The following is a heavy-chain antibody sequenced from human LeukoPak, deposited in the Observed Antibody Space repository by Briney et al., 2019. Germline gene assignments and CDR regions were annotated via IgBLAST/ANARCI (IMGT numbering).Heavy chain of an antibody. CDR3: ARTSIYYDSSGYRS. D-gene: IGHD3-22*01. CDR1: GGSFSGYY. CDR2: INHSGST. J-gene: IGHJ5*02. Sequence: SETLSLTCAVYGGSFSGYYWSWIRQPPGKGLEWIGEINHSGSTNYNPSLKSRVPISVDTSKNQFSLKLSSVTAADTAVYYCARTSIYYDSSGYRSWGQGTLVTVSS. V-gene: IGHV4-34*01.